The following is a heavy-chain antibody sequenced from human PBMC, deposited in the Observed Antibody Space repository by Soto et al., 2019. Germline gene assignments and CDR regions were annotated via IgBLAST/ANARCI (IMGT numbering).Heavy chain of an antibody. Sequence: PSETLSLTCTVSRGSISSTYYYWAWIRQPPGKGLEWIGSIYYSGSTHYNPSLKGRVTISLDTSKNHFSLKLASVTAADTAVYYCARTEYSGYGHDYMDFWGKGTTVTVSS. CDR3: ARTEYSGYGHDYMDF. D-gene: IGHD5-12*01. CDR2: IYYSGST. CDR1: RGSISSTYYY. V-gene: IGHV4-39*07. J-gene: IGHJ6*03.